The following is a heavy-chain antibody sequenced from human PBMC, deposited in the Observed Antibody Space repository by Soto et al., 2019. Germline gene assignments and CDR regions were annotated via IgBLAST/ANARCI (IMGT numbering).Heavy chain of an antibody. Sequence: QVQLQESGPGLVKPSETLSLTCTVSGDSIRSYYWSWIRQPPGKGLEWIGHIYYSGSIHYNPSLKSRVTMSVDSSKNHLSLDLRSVTAADTAVYFCARILRIYCSSGSCYYFDSWGQGTLVTVSS. D-gene: IGHD2-2*01. CDR2: IYYSGSI. J-gene: IGHJ4*02. CDR1: GDSIRSYY. CDR3: ARILRIYCSSGSCYYFDS. V-gene: IGHV4-59*01.